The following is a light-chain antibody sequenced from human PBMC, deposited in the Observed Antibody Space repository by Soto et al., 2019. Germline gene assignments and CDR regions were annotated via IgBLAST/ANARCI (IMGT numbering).Light chain of an antibody. V-gene: IGKV3-15*01. J-gene: IGKJ1*01. CDR2: GAS. CDR3: QHYNSYSEA. Sequence: EIVMTQSPDTLYVSPGEGATLSCRASQSVRTKLAWYQQKAGQAPRLLIYGASTRATGIPDRFSGSGSGTEFTLTISSLQPDDFATYYCQHYNSYSEAFGQGTKVDIK. CDR1: QSVRTK.